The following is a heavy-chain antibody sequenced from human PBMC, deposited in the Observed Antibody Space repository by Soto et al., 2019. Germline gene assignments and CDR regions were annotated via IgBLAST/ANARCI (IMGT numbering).Heavy chain of an antibody. Sequence: QVQLVQSGAEVKKPGSSVKVSCKASGGTFSSYAISWVRQAPGQGLEWMGGIIPIFGTANYAQKFQGRVTITADESTRTAYMELSSLRSEDTAVYYCPRRHSHYHANRLPPYYFDYWGQGTLVTVSS. CDR3: PRRHSHYHANRLPPYYFDY. D-gene: IGHD1-26*01. CDR1: GGTFSSYA. V-gene: IGHV1-69*01. J-gene: IGHJ4*02. CDR2: IIPIFGTA.